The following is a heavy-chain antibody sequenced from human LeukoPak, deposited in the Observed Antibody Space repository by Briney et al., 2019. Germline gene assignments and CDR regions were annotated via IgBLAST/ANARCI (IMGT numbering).Heavy chain of an antibody. D-gene: IGHD3-22*01. CDR1: GFNFSSYW. Sequence: GGSLRLSCAASGFNFSSYWMSWVRQAPGKGLEWVANIKQDGSEKYYVDSVKGRFTISRDNAKNSLYLQMNSRRAEDTAVYYCARDGYYYDSSGYPLYYYYYYGMDVWGQGTTVTVSS. J-gene: IGHJ6*02. V-gene: IGHV3-7*01. CDR2: IKQDGSEK. CDR3: ARDGYYYDSSGYPLYYYYYYGMDV.